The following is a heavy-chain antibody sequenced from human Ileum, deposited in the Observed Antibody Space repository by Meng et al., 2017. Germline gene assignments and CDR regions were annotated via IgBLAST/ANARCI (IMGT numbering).Heavy chain of an antibody. J-gene: IGHJ4*02. V-gene: IGHV3-20*04. CDR1: GFIVDDYV. Sequence: GESLKISCAASGFIVDDYVMSWVRQVPGKGLQWVAGINWKGTMTGYGDSVKGRFIISRDSAKNSLYLQMNTLRVDDAALYYCARGHFRDYYASSGYEYWGQGTLVTVSS. CDR3: ARGHFRDYYASSGYEY. CDR2: INWKGTMT. D-gene: IGHD3-22*01.